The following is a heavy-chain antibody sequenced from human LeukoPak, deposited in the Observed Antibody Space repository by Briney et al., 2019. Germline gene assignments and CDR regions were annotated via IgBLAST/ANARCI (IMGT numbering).Heavy chain of an antibody. CDR2: VYYDGNNK. Sequence: GGSLRLSCAASGFTFNNYGMHWVRQAPGKGLEWVAFVYYDGNNKYYAASVKGRFTISRDNTKNTLYLQMNSLRAEDTAVYYCARDSRGSGIVAFDYWGQGTLVTVSS. D-gene: IGHD5-12*01. CDR1: GFTFNNYG. J-gene: IGHJ4*02. V-gene: IGHV3-30*12. CDR3: ARDSRGSGIVAFDY.